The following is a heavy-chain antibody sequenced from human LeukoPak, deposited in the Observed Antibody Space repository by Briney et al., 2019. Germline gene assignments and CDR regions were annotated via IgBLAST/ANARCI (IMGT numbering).Heavy chain of an antibody. CDR3: AGITPYYYYGMDV. D-gene: IGHD3-3*01. CDR1: GFTFSDYY. J-gene: IGHJ6*02. V-gene: IGHV3-11*01. CDR2: ISSSGSTI. Sequence: GGTLRLSCAASGFTFSDYYMSWIRQAPGKGLERVSYISSSGSTIYYSDSVKGRFTISRDNAKNSLYLQMNSLRAEDTAVYYCAGITPYYYYGMDVWGQGTTVTVSS.